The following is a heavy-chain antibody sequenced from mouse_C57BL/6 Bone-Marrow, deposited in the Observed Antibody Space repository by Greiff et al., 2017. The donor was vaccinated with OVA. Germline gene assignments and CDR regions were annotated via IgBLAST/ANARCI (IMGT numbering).Heavy chain of an antibody. D-gene: IGHD4-1*01. Sequence: QVQLQQSGAELVRPGASVQLSCKASGYTFTDYYINWVKQRPGQGLEWIARIYPGSGNTYYNEKFKGKATLTAEKSSSTAYMQLSSLTSEDSAVYFCARWTGPWYFDVWGTGTTVTVSS. V-gene: IGHV1-76*01. CDR2: IYPGSGNT. J-gene: IGHJ1*03. CDR3: ARWTGPWYFDV. CDR1: GYTFTDYY.